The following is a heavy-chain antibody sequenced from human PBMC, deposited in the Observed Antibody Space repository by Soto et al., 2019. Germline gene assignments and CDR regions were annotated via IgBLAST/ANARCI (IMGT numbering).Heavy chain of an antibody. CDR1: GYTFTSYY. V-gene: IGHV1-46*01. J-gene: IGHJ6*02. CDR2: INPSGGST. Sequence: ASVKVSCKASGYTFTSYYMHWVRQAPGQGLERMGIINPSGGSTSYAQKFQGRVTMTRDTSKSTVYMELSSLRSEDTAVYYCARLGINWTPKYYYGMDVWGQGTTVTVSS. CDR3: ARLGINWTPKYYYGMDV. D-gene: IGHD1-20*01.